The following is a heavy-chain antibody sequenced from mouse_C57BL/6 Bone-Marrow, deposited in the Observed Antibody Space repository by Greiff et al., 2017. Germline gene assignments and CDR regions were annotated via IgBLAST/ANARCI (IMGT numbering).Heavy chain of an antibody. CDR1: GYTFTSYN. CDR3: ARGGFYYYGSSFHWYFDV. J-gene: IGHJ1*03. CDR2: IYPGNGDT. Sequence: QVQLKESGAELVRPGASVKMSCKASGYTFTSYNMHWVKQTPRQGLEWIGAIYPGNGDTSYNQKFKGKATLTVDKSSSTAYMQLSSLTSEDSAVYFCARGGFYYYGSSFHWYFDVWGTGTTVTVSS. D-gene: IGHD1-1*01. V-gene: IGHV1-12*01.